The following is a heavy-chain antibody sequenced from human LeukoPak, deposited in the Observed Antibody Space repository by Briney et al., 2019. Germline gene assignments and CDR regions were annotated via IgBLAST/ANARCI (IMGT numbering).Heavy chain of an antibody. Sequence: PSETLSLTCTVSGGSISSYYWSWIRQPAGKGLEWIGRIYTSGSTNYNPSLKSRVTMSVDTSKNQFSLKLSSVTAADTAVYYCAREAGDILTGDDAFDIWGQGTMVTVSS. CDR1: GGSISSYY. D-gene: IGHD3-9*01. V-gene: IGHV4-4*07. J-gene: IGHJ3*02. CDR3: AREAGDILTGDDAFDI. CDR2: IYTSGST.